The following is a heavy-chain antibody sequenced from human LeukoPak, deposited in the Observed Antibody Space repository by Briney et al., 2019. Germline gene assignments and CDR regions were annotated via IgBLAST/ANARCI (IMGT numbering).Heavy chain of an antibody. CDR2: IRSKAYGGTT. CDR1: GFTLSNYW. J-gene: IGHJ4*02. D-gene: IGHD2-15*01. CDR3: ISGYCSGGSCYPYFDY. V-gene: IGHV3-49*04. Sequence: GGSLRLSCAASGFTLSNYWMHWVRQAPGKGLEWVGFIRSKAYGGTTEYAASVKGRFTISRDDSKSIAYLQMNSLKTEDTAVYYCISGYCSGGSCYPYFDYWGQGTLVTVSS.